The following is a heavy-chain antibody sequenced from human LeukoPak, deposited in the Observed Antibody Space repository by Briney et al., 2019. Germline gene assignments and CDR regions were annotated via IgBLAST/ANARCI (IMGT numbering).Heavy chain of an antibody. Sequence: GRSLRLSCAASGFTFSAYFMHWVRQAPGKGLEWVADIASDGTHTFYAESVKGRFTISRDNSKNTLYLQMNSLRAEDTAVYFCARERQDTVLHSGAFDIWGQRTMVTVSS. J-gene: IGHJ3*02. CDR2: IASDGTHT. D-gene: IGHD2-21*01. CDR1: GFTFSAYF. CDR3: ARERQDTVLHSGAFDI. V-gene: IGHV3-30-3*01.